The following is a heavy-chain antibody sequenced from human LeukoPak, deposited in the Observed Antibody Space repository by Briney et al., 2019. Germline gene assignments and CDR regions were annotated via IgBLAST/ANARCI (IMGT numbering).Heavy chain of an antibody. Sequence: GGSLRLSCAASGFTFSSYGMHWVRQAPGKGLEWVAFIRYDGSNKYYADSVKGRFTISRDNSKNTLYLQMNSLRAEDTAVYYCARDHSYYSSATFYYFDYWGQGTLVTVSS. D-gene: IGHD6-25*01. V-gene: IGHV3-30*02. CDR2: IRYDGSNK. J-gene: IGHJ4*02. CDR3: ARDHSYYSSATFYYFDY. CDR1: GFTFSSYG.